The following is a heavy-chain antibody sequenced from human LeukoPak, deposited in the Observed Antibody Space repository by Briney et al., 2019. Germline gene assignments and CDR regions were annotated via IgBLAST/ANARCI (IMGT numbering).Heavy chain of an antibody. CDR2: IYSGGSA. CDR3: ARVVGRRAGYDNSGYSDY. Sequence: PGGSLRLSCAASEFTVSSNYMSWVRQAPGKGLEWVSVIYSGGSAYYADSVKGRFTISRDNSKNTLYLQMHSLRAEDTAVYYCARVVGRRAGYDNSGYSDYWGQGTLVTVSS. J-gene: IGHJ4*02. V-gene: IGHV3-53*01. D-gene: IGHD3-22*01. CDR1: EFTVSSNY.